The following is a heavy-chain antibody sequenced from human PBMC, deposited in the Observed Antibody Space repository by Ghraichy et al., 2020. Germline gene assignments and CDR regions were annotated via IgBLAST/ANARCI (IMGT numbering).Heavy chain of an antibody. V-gene: IGHV3-23*01. CDR3: AKAGGSSGY. J-gene: IGHJ4*02. Sequence: GESLNISCAASGFTFSSYAMSWVRQAPGKGLEWVSAISGSGGSTYYADSVKGRFTISRDNSKNTLYLQMNSLRAEDTAVYYCAKAGGSSGYWGQGTLVTVSS. CDR1: GFTFSSYA. CDR2: ISGSGGST. D-gene: IGHD6-6*01.